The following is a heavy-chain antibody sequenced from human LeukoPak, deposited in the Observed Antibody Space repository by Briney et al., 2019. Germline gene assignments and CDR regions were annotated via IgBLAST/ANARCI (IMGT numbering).Heavy chain of an antibody. CDR2: INPNSGGT. J-gene: IGHJ4*02. CDR1: GYTFTGYY. V-gene: IGHV1-2*02. Sequence: ASVTVSCKASGYTFTGYYMHWVRQAPGQGLEWMGWINPNSGGTNYAQKFQGRVTITRDTSIRTAYMELSRLRSDDTAVYYCARDSPQWELPFDYWGQGTLVTVSS. D-gene: IGHD1-26*01. CDR3: ARDSPQWELPFDY.